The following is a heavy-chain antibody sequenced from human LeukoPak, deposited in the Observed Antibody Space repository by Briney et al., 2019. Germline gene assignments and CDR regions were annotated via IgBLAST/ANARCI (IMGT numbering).Heavy chain of an antibody. J-gene: IGHJ6*02. Sequence: SETLSLTCTVSGGSISSYYWSWIRQLPGKGLEWVGYIYYSGSTDYNPSLESRATISIDTSKNQCSLKVNSLTAADTAVYYCARTGYYASGSSYYYGMDVWGQETTVTVSS. V-gene: IGHV4-59*08. D-gene: IGHD3-10*01. CDR1: GGSISSYY. CDR3: ARTGYYASGSSYYYGMDV. CDR2: IYYSGST.